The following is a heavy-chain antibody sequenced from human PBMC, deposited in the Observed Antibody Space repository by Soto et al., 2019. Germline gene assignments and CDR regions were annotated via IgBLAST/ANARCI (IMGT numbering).Heavy chain of an antibody. CDR2: IYYSEST. D-gene: IGHD3-3*01. CDR3: ARDSDFWSGYSPYYMDV. V-gene: IGHV4-59*01. Sequence: SETLSLTCTVSGGSISSYYWSWIRQPPGKGLEWIGYIYYSESTNYNPSLKSRVTISVDTSKNQFSLKLSSVTAADTAVYYCARDSDFWSGYSPYYMDVWGKGTTVTVSS. J-gene: IGHJ6*03. CDR1: GGSISSYY.